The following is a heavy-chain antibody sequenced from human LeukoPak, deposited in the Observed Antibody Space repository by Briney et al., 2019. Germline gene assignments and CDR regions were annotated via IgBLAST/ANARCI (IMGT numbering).Heavy chain of an antibody. CDR1: GFTFSSYG. CDR3: AKDRQYYYGSGSYYISYYFDY. J-gene: IGHJ4*02. Sequence: GGSLRLSCAASGFTFSSYGTHWVRQAPGKGLEWVAVISYDGSNKYYADSVKGRFTISRDNSKNTLYLQMNSLRAEDTAVYYCAKDRQYYYGSGSYYISYYFDYWGQGTLVTVSS. D-gene: IGHD3-10*01. CDR2: ISYDGSNK. V-gene: IGHV3-30*18.